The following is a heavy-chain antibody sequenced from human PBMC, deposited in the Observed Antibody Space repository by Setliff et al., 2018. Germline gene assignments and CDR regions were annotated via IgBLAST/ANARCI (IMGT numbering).Heavy chain of an antibody. CDR1: GGSINSGTYY. J-gene: IGHJ4*02. D-gene: IGHD1-26*01. Sequence: PSETLSLTCTVSGGSINSGTYYWGWIRQPPGKGLEWIGRIYHGGTTYYNASLKSRVIISVDTSKNQFSLNLSSVTAADTAVYYCARTGTYRYFDYWGQGTPVTVSS. V-gene: IGHV4-39*01. CDR2: IYHGGTT. CDR3: ARTGTYRYFDY.